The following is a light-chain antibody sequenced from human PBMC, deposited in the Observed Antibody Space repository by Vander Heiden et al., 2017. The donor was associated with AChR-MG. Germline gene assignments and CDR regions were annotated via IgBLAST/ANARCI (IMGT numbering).Light chain of an antibody. CDR3: QQYYSYPRT. V-gene: IGKV1-8*01. J-gene: IGKJ1*01. Sequence: AIRITQSPSSLSASTGDRVTITCRASQGISSYLALYQQKTGKAPKLLIYAASTLQSGVPSRFSGSGSGKDFTLTISCLQSEDFATYYCQQYYSYPRTFGQGTKVEIK. CDR1: QGISSY. CDR2: AAS.